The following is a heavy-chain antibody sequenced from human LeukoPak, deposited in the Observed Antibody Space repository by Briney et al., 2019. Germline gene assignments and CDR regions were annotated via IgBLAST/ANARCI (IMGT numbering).Heavy chain of an antibody. D-gene: IGHD6-19*01. V-gene: IGHV3-11*06. CDR3: VISSGWKGGYYFDF. CDR2: ISSSSSYT. J-gene: IGHJ4*02. CDR1: GFTFSDYY. Sequence: GGSLRLSCAASGFTFSDYYMSWIRQAPGKGLEWVSYISSSSSYTNYADSVKGRFTISRDNAKNSLYLQMNSLRAEDTGVYYCVISSGWKGGYYFDFWGQGTLVTVSA.